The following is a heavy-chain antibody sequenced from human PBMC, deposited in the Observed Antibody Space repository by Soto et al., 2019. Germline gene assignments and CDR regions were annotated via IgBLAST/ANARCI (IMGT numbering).Heavy chain of an antibody. J-gene: IGHJ5*02. CDR1: GGSISSSSYY. D-gene: IGHD2-15*01. CDR2: IYYSGST. V-gene: IGHV4-39*01. CDR3: ARLNIVVVVAAGDNWFDP. Sequence: QLQLQESGPGLVKPSETLSLTCTVSGGSISSSSYYWGWIRQPPGKGLEWIGSIYYSGSTYYNPSLKRPVTISVDTSRNQFSLKLSSVTAADTAVYYCARLNIVVVVAAGDNWFDPWGQGTLVTVSS.